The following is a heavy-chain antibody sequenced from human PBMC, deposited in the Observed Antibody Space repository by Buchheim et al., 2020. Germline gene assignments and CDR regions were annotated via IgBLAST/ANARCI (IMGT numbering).Heavy chain of an antibody. CDR1: GFTFSSYG. Sequence: QVQLVESGGGVVQPGRSLRLSCVASGFTFSSYGMHWVRQGPGKGLEWVAVISYDGSSQYYGDSVKGRFTISRDSSKNTVYLQINRLRAEDTAVYYYAKSVWGSGTYSGYCFDHWGQGTL. V-gene: IGHV3-30*18. D-gene: IGHD1-26*01. CDR2: ISYDGSSQ. J-gene: IGHJ5*02. CDR3: AKSVWGSGTYSGYCFDH.